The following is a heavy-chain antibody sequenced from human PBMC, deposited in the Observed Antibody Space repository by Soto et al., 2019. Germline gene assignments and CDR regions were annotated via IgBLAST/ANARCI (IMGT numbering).Heavy chain of an antibody. Sequence: EVQLVESGGGLVKPGGSLRLSCAASGFTFSSYSMNWVRQAPGKGLEWVSSISSSSSYIYYADSVKGRFTISRDNAKKAPYLQMKSLRAADAAGYCCAREGGHTLWYPWGQGTLVTVSS. J-gene: IGHJ5*02. CDR3: AREGGHTLWYP. CDR2: ISSSSSYI. V-gene: IGHV3-21*01. D-gene: IGHD5-18*01. CDR1: GFTFSSYS.